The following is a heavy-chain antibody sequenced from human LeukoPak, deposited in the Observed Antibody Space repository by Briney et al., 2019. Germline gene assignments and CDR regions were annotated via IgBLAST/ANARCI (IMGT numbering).Heavy chain of an antibody. Sequence: GGSLRLSCAASGLTFSSYAMTWVRQAPGKGREGVSTISGSGANTYYADSVKGRFTISRDNSKNTLSLQMNSLRVEDTALYFCAKYSDSTGAHYFDYWGQGTLVTVSS. CDR1: GLTFSSYA. J-gene: IGHJ4*02. D-gene: IGHD2/OR15-2a*01. CDR3: AKYSDSTGAHYFDY. CDR2: ISGSGANT. V-gene: IGHV3-23*01.